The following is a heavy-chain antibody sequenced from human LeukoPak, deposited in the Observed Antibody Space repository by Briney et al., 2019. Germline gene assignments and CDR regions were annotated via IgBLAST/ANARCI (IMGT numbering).Heavy chain of an antibody. Sequence: PSETLSLTCTVSGGSISSGDYYWSWIRQPPGKGLEWIGHTHYSGITYYSPSLKSRLTISVDTSKNQFSLKLSSVTAADTAVYCCARGQRVYYYYYMDVWGKGTTVTVSS. CDR1: GGSISSGDYY. J-gene: IGHJ6*03. CDR3: ARGQRVYYYYYMDV. CDR2: THYSGIT. V-gene: IGHV4-30-4*08.